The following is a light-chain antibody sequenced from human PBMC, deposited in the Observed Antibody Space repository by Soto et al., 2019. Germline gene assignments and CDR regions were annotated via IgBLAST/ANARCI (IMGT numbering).Light chain of an antibody. Sequence: EIVLTQSPATLSLSPGERATLSCRASQSVNSQLAWYQHKPGQAPRLLIYDESNRATGISARFSGSGSGTDFTLTISSLEPEDFAIYYCVQLNIWPWTVVQGTKVEIK. J-gene: IGKJ1*01. CDR2: DES. V-gene: IGKV3-11*01. CDR3: VQLNIWPWT. CDR1: QSVNSQ.